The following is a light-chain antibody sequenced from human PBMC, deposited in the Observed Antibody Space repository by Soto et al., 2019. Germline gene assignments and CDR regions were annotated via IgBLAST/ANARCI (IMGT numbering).Light chain of an antibody. CDR3: QQYGSSPPIT. CDR2: GAS. Sequence: EIVLTQSPGTLSLSPGERATLSCRASQSVSSSYLAWYQQKPGQAPRLVIYGASSRATGIPDRFSGSGSGTDVTLTISRLEPEDFAVYYCQQYGSSPPITFGQGTRLEIK. CDR1: QSVSSSY. V-gene: IGKV3-20*01. J-gene: IGKJ5*01.